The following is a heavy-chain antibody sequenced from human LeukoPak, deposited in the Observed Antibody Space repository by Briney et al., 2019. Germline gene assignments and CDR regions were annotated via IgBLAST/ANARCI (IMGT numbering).Heavy chain of an antibody. J-gene: IGHJ6*02. V-gene: IGHV3-9*01. CDR1: GFTFSSYA. CDR2: ISWNSGSI. CDR3: AKDIRRSSGSYYNYYYGMDV. D-gene: IGHD3-10*01. Sequence: QTGGSLRLSCAASGFTFSSYAMSWVRQAPGKGLEWVSGISWNSGSIGYADSVKGRFTISRDNAKNSLYLQMNSLRAEDTALYYCAKDIRRSSGSYYNYYYGMDVWGQGTTVTVSS.